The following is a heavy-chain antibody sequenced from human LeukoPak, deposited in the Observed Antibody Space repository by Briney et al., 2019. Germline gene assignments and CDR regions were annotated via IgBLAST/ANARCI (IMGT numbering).Heavy chain of an antibody. CDR2: IIPIFGTA. CDR1: GGTFSSYA. V-gene: IGHV1-69*06. J-gene: IGHJ3*02. CDR3: ARDSELDYSRDEDSDAFDI. Sequence: SVKVSCKASGGTFSSYAISWVRQAPGQGLEWMGGIIPIFGTANYAQKFQGRVTITADKSTSTAYMELSSLRSEDTAVYYCARDSELDYSRDEDSDAFDIWGQGTMVTVSS. D-gene: IGHD4-11*01.